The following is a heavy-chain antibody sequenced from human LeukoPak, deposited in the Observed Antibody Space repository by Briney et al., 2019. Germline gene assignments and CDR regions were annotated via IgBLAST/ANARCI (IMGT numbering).Heavy chain of an antibody. CDR3: AKEEWLLAVYFDY. J-gene: IGHJ4*02. CDR1: AFSFSSYA. V-gene: IGHV3-23*01. CDR2: ISGSGDST. Sequence: GGSLRLSCAASAFSFSSYAMSWARQAPGKGLEWVSGISGSGDSTYYADSVKGRFTISRDNSKNTLYLQMNSLRAEDTAVYYCAKEEWLLAVYFDYWGQGTLVTVSS. D-gene: IGHD3-3*01.